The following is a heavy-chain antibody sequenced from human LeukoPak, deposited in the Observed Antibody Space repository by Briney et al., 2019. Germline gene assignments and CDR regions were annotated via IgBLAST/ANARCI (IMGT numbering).Heavy chain of an antibody. CDR3: AKVHVPVAGKGTPEY. CDR2: IRYDGSNK. D-gene: IGHD6-19*01. Sequence: PGGSLRLSCAASGFTFNIYEMNWVRQAPGKGLEWVAFIRYDGSNKYYADSVKGRFTISRDNSKNTLYLQMNSLRAEDTAVHYCAKVHVPVAGKGTPEYWGQGTLVTVSS. CDR1: GFTFNIYE. J-gene: IGHJ4*02. V-gene: IGHV3-30*02.